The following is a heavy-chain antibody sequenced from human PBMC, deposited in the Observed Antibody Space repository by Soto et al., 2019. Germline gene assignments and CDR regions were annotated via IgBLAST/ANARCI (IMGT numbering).Heavy chain of an antibody. Sequence: SGGSLRLSCAASGFTFSSYSMNWVRQAPGKGLEWVSSISSSSSYIYYADSVKGRFTISRDNAKNSLYLQMKSLRAEDTAVYYCARDSPPYCSSTSCVLWFDPWGQGPMLTVYS. D-gene: IGHD2-2*01. V-gene: IGHV3-21*01. CDR3: ARDSPPYCSSTSCVLWFDP. J-gene: IGHJ5*02. CDR1: GFTFSSYS. CDR2: ISSSSSYI.